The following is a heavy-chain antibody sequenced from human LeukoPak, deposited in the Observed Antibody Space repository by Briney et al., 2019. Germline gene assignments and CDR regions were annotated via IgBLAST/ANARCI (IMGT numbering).Heavy chain of an antibody. CDR2: ISSSSSYI. CDR3: ARGPVWSGYYNIDY. J-gene: IGHJ4*02. D-gene: IGHD3-3*01. CDR1: GFTFSSYS. Sequence: GGSLGLSCAASGFTFSSYSMNWVRQAPGKGLEWVSSISSSSSYIYYADSVKGRFTISRDNAKNSLYLQMNSLRAEDTAVYYCARGPVWSGYYNIDYWGQGTLVTVSS. V-gene: IGHV3-21*01.